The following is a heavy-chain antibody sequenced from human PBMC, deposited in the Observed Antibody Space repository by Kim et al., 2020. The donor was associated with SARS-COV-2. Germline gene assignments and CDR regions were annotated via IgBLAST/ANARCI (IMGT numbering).Heavy chain of an antibody. D-gene: IGHD2-2*01. J-gene: IGHJ4*02. Sequence: QKFQGRVTITADESTSSAYMELRSLRTEETAVYYCARHCSSTSCYGGIDYWGQGTLVTVSS. CDR3: ARHCSSTSCYGGIDY. V-gene: IGHV1-69*01.